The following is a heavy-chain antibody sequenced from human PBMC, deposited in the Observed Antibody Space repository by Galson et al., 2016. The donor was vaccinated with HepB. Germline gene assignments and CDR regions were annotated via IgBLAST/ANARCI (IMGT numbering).Heavy chain of an antibody. CDR2: IYWIVAQ. CDR1: GFSLRSRGVA. Sequence: PPQQRPTRTRTLSCTLAGFSLRSRGVAVAWVRHPPGRDLGWGGRIYWIVAQRHNTSLTTRLPITNDTSNTPVVLTMTNVAPVYTTTSYCAHSLNYHVLIGSYNVTRLSSHFDPWGQGTPVTVSS. CDR3: AHSLNYHVLIGSYNVTRLSSHFDP. D-gene: IGHD3-9*01. J-gene: IGHJ5*02. V-gene: IGHV2-5*01.